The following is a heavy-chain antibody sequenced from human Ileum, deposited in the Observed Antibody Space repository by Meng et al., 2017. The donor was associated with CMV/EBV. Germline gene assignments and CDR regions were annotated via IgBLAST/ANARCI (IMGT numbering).Heavy chain of an antibody. Sequence: GESLKISCAVSGFTVSSSWMHWVRQAPGKGPVWVARINGDGRTTSYADSVKGRFTISRDDAKNTLYLQMNSLRDEDTAVYYCARPQWVDAFDIWGQGTMVTVSS. V-gene: IGHV3-74*01. J-gene: IGHJ3*02. CDR3: ARPQWVDAFDI. CDR2: INGDGRTT. CDR1: GFTVSSSW. D-gene: IGHD1-26*01.